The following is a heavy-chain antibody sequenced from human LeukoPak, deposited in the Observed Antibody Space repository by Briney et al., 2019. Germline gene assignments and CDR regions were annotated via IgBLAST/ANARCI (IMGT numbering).Heavy chain of an antibody. CDR2: IYYGGST. CDR1: GGSISSYY. V-gene: IGHV4-59*01. Sequence: SETLSLTCTVSGGSISSYYWSWIRQPPGKGLGWIGYIYYGGSTNYNPSLKSRVTISVDTSKNQFSLKLSSVTAADTAVYYCARDLPRYGGYGDWGQGTLVTVSS. J-gene: IGHJ4*02. CDR3: ARDLPRYGGYGD. D-gene: IGHD5-12*01.